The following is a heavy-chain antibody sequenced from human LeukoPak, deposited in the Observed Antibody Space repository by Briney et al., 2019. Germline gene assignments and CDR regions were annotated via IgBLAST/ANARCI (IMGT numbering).Heavy chain of an antibody. CDR2: INPNSGGT. V-gene: IGHV1-2*02. D-gene: IGHD2-15*01. Sequence: GASVKVSCKASGYTFTGYYMHWVRQAPGQGLEWMGWINPNSGGTNYAQKFQGRVTMTRDTSISTVYMALNRLRSDDTAVYYCARGPPEYCSGGSCYSGRNWIDPWGQGTLVTVSS. CDR1: GYTFTGYY. J-gene: IGHJ5*02. CDR3: ARGPPEYCSGGSCYSGRNWIDP.